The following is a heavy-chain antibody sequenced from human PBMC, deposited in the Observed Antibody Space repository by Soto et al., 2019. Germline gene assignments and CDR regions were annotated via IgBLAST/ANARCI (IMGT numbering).Heavy chain of an antibody. V-gene: IGHV4-61*08. D-gene: IGHD3-10*01. Sequence: PSETLSLTCTVSGGSISSGGYYWSWIRQPPGKGLEWIGEINHSGSTNYNPSLKSRVTISVDTSKNQFSLKLSSVTAADTAVYYCARVSGIYYYGMDFWGQGTTVTVSS. CDR3: ARVSGIYYYGMDF. CDR2: INHSGST. J-gene: IGHJ6*02. CDR1: GGSISSGGYY.